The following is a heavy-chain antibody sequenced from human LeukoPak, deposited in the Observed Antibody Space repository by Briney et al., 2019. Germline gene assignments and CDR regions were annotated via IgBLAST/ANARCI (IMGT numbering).Heavy chain of an antibody. J-gene: IGHJ4*02. CDR2: IYYSGST. D-gene: IGHD2-2*01. V-gene: IGHV4-59*01. CDR3: ARSYCSSTSCYDYFDY. CDR1: GGSISSYY. Sequence: PSETLSLTCTASGGSISSYYWSWIRQPPGKGLEWIGYIYYSGSTNYNPSLKSRVTKSVDTSKNQFSLKLSSVTAADTAVYYCARSYCSSTSCYDYFDYWGQGTLVTVSS.